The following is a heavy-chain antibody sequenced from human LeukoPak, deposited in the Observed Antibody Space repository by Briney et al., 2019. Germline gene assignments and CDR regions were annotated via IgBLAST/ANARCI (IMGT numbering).Heavy chain of an antibody. CDR3: AKERLVGITMMPRGVFDY. V-gene: IGHV3-30-3*02. CDR1: GFTFRSYA. Sequence: GGSLRLSCAASGFTFRSYAMHWVRQAPGKGLEWVAVISYDGSNKYYADSVKGRFTISRDNSKNTLYLQMNSLRAEDTAVYYCAKERLVGITMMPRGVFDYWGQGTLVTVSS. CDR2: ISYDGSNK. J-gene: IGHJ4*02. D-gene: IGHD3-22*01.